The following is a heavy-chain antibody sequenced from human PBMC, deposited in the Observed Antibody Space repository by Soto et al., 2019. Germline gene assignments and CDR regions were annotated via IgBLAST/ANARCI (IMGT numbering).Heavy chain of an antibody. CDR1: GFTFSSYG. J-gene: IGHJ4*02. D-gene: IGHD2-2*01. CDR2: ISYHGTNT. CDR3: AKDHDCAGTSCSFWASGY. Sequence: QVQLVESGGGVVQPGRSLRLSCVGFGFTFSSYGIHWVRQAPGKGLEWVALISYHGTNTYYADSVKGRFTISRDNSKNRLYVEMNSLSAEDTGMYYCAKDHDCAGTSCSFWASGYWGQGTLFTVS. V-gene: IGHV3-30*18.